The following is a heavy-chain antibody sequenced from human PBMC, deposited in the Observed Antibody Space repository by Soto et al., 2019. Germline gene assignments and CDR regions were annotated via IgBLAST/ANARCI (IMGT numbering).Heavy chain of an antibody. CDR3: AKAGYESSGPFDY. CDR2: ITLSGGTT. D-gene: IGHD3-22*01. Sequence: PGGSLRLSCAASGFTFTSYAMSWVRQAPGKGLEWVSGITLSGGTTYYADSVRGRFTISRDISTNTLYLQMSSLRAEDTAIYYCAKAGYESSGPFDYWGQGILVTVSS. J-gene: IGHJ4*02. CDR1: GFTFTSYA. V-gene: IGHV3-23*01.